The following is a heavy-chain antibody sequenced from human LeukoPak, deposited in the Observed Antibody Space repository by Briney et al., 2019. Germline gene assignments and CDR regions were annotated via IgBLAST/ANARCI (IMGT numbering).Heavy chain of an antibody. J-gene: IGHJ3*02. D-gene: IGHD2/OR15-2a*01. CDR2: ISSSGNTI. CDR1: GFTFSSYE. CDR3: ARDFLNAIDI. Sequence: GGSLRLSCAAFGFTFSSYEMNWIRQAPGKGLEWVSYISSSGNTIYYADSVKGRFIISRDNAKNSLYLQMNSLRAEDTAVFYCARDFLNAIDIWGQGTMVTVSS. V-gene: IGHV3-48*03.